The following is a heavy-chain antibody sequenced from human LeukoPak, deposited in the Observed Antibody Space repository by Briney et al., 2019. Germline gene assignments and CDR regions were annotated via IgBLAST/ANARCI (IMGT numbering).Heavy chain of an antibody. CDR2: IYYSGST. J-gene: IGHJ6*03. V-gene: IGHV4-59*12. Sequence: PSETLSLTCTVSGGSISSYYWSWIRQPPGKGLEWIGYIYYSGSTNYNPSLKSRVTISVDTSKNQFSLKLSSVTAADTAVYYCARGVPPGYYYMDVWGKGTTVTVSS. CDR3: ARGVPPGYYYMDV. CDR1: GGSISSYY.